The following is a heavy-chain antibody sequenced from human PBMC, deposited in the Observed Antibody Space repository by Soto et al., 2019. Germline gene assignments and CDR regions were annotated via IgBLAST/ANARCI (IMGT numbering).Heavy chain of an antibody. V-gene: IGHV4-4*07. CDR3: VRDGTKTLRDWFDP. D-gene: IGHD1-1*01. CDR1: GASISGFY. CDR2: IYATGTT. Sequence: SETLSLTCTVSGASISGFYWSWIRKSAGKGLEWIGRIYATGTTDYNPSLKSRVMMSVDTSKKQFSLKLRSVTAADTAVYYCVRDGTKTLRDWFDPWGHGISVTPSS. J-gene: IGHJ5*02.